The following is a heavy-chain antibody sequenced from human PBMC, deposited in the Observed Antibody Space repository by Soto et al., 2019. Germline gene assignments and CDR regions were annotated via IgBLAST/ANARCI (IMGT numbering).Heavy chain of an antibody. Sequence: LRLSCAASGFTFSSYWMNWVRQAPGKGLEWVANIKQDGSEKYYVDSVKGRFTISRDNAKNSLYLEMNSLRAEDTAVYYCATSRTFDYWGQGTLVTVYS. D-gene: IGHD6-13*01. V-gene: IGHV3-7*01. CDR1: GFTFSSYW. CDR3: ATSRTFDY. J-gene: IGHJ4*02. CDR2: IKQDGSEK.